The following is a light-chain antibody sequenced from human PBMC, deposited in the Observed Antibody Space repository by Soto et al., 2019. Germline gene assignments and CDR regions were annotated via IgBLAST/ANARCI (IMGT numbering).Light chain of an antibody. Sequence: QSALTQPASLSGSPGQSVTISCSGTSSDFVHYNYVSWYQHHPGKAPKLILFEVSNRPSGVSSRFSGSKSDNTASLIISGLQAEDEAYYYCSSYTVSTTVVFGGGTKVTVL. CDR1: SSDFVHYNY. CDR2: EVS. CDR3: SSYTVSTTVV. J-gene: IGLJ2*01. V-gene: IGLV2-14*01.